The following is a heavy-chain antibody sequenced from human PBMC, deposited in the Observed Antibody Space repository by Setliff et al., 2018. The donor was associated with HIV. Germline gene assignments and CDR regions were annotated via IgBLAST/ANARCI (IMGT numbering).Heavy chain of an antibody. V-gene: IGHV4-38-2*01. CDR1: GYSISSGYY. Sequence: SETLSLTCAVSGYSISSGYYWGWIRQPPGKGLEWIGNMCHGGNNNYYNPSLKSRVTISVGTSKNHFSLKLTSVTAADTAVYYCARAEMATIVAFDIWGQGTMVTVSS. J-gene: IGHJ3*02. CDR3: ARAEMATIVAFDI. CDR2: MCHGGNNN. D-gene: IGHD5-12*01.